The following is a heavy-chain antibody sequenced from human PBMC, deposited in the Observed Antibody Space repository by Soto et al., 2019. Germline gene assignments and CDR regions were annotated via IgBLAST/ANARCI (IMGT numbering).Heavy chain of an antibody. CDR3: AKLAAARLNNWFDP. V-gene: IGHV3-23*01. J-gene: IGHJ5*02. CDR2: ISGSGGST. Sequence: GRSLRLSCSASVFTFSSYAMSWFRQAPGKGLEWVSAISGSGGSTYYADSVKGRFTISRDNSKNTLYLQMNSLRAEDTAVYYCAKLAAARLNNWFDPWGQGTLVTVSS. CDR1: VFTFSSYA. D-gene: IGHD6-6*01.